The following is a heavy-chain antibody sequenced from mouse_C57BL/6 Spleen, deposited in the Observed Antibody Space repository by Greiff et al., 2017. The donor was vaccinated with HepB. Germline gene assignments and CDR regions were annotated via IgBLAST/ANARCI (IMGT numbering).Heavy chain of an antibody. D-gene: IGHD2-12*01. CDR3: ARSYDCYDGEVDY. Sequence: VQLQQPGAELVMPGASVKLSCKASGYTFTSYWMHWVKQRPGQGLEWIGGIDPSDSDTNYNQKFKGKATLTVDKSSSTAYMQLSSLTSEASAVYYCARSYDCYDGEVDYGGQGTTLTVAS. V-gene: IGHV1-69*01. CDR1: GYTFTSYW. CDR2: IDPSDSDT. J-gene: IGHJ2*01.